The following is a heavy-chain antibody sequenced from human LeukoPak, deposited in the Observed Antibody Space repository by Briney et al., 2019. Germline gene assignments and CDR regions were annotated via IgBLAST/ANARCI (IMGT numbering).Heavy chain of an antibody. J-gene: IGHJ4*02. V-gene: IGHV3-30*18. CDR3: AKDLRYYDSSGYSDY. D-gene: IGHD3-22*01. Sequence: GRSLRLSCPASGFTSSSYGMHWVRQAPGKGLEWVAVISYDGSNKYYADSVKGRFTISRDNSKNTLYLQMNSLRAEDTAVYYCAKDLRYYDSSGYSDYWGQGTLVTVSS. CDR2: ISYDGSNK. CDR1: GFTSSSYG.